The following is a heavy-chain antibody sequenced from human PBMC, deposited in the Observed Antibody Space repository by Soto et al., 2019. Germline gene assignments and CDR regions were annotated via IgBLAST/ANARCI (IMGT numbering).Heavy chain of an antibody. CDR1: GGSISSGGYY. Sequence: SETLSLTCTVSGGSISSGGYYWSWIRQHPGKGLECIGYIYYSGSTYYNPSLKSRVTISVDTSKNQFSLKLISVTAADTAVYYCPSHLVGATSFDIWGQGTMVTVSS. CDR2: IYYSGST. V-gene: IGHV4-31*03. J-gene: IGHJ3*02. D-gene: IGHD1-26*01. CDR3: PSHLVGATSFDI.